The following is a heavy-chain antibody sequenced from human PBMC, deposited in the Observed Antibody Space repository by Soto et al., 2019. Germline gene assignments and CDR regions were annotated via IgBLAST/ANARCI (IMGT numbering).Heavy chain of an antibody. CDR1: GGSISSYY. Sequence: SETLSLTCTVSGGSISSYYWSWIRQPPGKGLEWIGYIYYSGSTNYNPSLKSRVTISVDTSKNQFSLKLSSVTAADTAVYYCARVPVRTTSPLDYWGQGTLVTVSS. CDR3: ARVPVRTTSPLDY. J-gene: IGHJ4*02. CDR2: IYYSGST. D-gene: IGHD3-10*01. V-gene: IGHV4-59*01.